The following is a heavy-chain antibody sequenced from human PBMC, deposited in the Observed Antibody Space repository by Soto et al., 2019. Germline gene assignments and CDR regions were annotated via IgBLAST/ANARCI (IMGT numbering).Heavy chain of an antibody. D-gene: IGHD3-3*01. CDR2: INPNSGGT. Sequence: QVQLVQSGAEVKKPGASVKVSCKASGYTFTGYYMHWVRQAPGQGLEWMGWINPNSGGTNYAQKFQGWVTMTRDTSISTADMELSRLRSDDTAVYYCGRARGRCRDFWSGTTNCFDPWGQGTLVTVSS. CDR3: GRARGRCRDFWSGTTNCFDP. J-gene: IGHJ5*02. CDR1: GYTFTGYY. V-gene: IGHV1-2*04.